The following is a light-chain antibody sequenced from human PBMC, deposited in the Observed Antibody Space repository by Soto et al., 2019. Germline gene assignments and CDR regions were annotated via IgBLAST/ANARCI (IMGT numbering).Light chain of an antibody. CDR1: QSVSSN. Sequence: EIVMTQSPATLSVSPADGATLPCMASQSVSSNLAWYQQKPGQAPRLLIYGASTRASGIPVRFSGSGSGTEFTLTISSLQSEDFAVYYCQQYNNWPQTIGQGTKVDIK. V-gene: IGKV3-15*01. CDR2: GAS. J-gene: IGKJ1*01. CDR3: QQYNNWPQT.